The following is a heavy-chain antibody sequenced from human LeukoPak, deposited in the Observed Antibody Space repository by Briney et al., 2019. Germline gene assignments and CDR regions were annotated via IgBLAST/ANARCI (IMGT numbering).Heavy chain of an antibody. CDR2: IYYSGST. CDR1: GGSISSYY. CDR3: ASQSIAARPIVY. V-gene: IGHV4-59*01. D-gene: IGHD6-6*01. J-gene: IGHJ4*02. Sequence: SETLSLTCTVSGGSISSYYWSWIRQPPGKGLEWIGYIYYSGSTNYNPSLKSRATISVDTSNTQFSLKLSSVTAADTAVYYCASQSIAARPIVYWGQGTLVTVSS.